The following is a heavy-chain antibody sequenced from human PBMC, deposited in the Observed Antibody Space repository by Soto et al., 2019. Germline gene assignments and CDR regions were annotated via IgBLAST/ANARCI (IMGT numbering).Heavy chain of an antibody. J-gene: IGHJ5*02. V-gene: IGHV3-30*18. CDR3: AKGAGYCSGGSCLSWFDP. CDR2: ISYDGSNK. Sequence: QVQLVESGGGVVQPGRSLRLSCAASGFTFSSYGMHWVRQAPGKGLEWVAVISYDGSNKYYADSVKGRFTISRDNSKNTLYLQMNSLRAEDPAVYYCAKGAGYCSGGSCLSWFDPWGQGTLVTVSS. CDR1: GFTFSSYG. D-gene: IGHD2-15*01.